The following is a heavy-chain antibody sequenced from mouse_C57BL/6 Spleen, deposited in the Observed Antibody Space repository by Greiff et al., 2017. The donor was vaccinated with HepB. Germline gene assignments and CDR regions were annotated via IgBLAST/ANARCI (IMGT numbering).Heavy chain of an antibody. Sequence: VQLQQSGPELVKPGASVKISCKASGYSFTGYFMNWVKQSHGKSLEWIGSINPSNGDTFYNQKFKGKATLTVDKSSSTAHMELLSLTSEDFAVYYCASPIYYDYDAFAYWGQGTLVTVSA. D-gene: IGHD2-4*01. CDR3: ASPIYYDYDAFAY. J-gene: IGHJ3*01. V-gene: IGHV1-37*01. CDR2: INPSNGDT. CDR1: GYSFTGYF.